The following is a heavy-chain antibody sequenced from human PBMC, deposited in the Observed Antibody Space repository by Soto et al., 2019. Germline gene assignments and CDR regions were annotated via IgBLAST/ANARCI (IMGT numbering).Heavy chain of an antibody. CDR3: ASSYGDYVSY. V-gene: IGHV4-39*01. J-gene: IGHJ4*02. CDR2: IYYSCST. D-gene: IGHD4-17*01. Sequence: QLQLQESGPGLVKPSETLSLTCTGSGGSISSSSYYWGWIRQPSGKGLEWIGSIYYSCSTYYNASLKSRVTLSVDTSKNQFALKLSSVTAADTAVYYCASSYGDYVSYWGQGTLVTVSS. CDR1: GGSISSSSYY.